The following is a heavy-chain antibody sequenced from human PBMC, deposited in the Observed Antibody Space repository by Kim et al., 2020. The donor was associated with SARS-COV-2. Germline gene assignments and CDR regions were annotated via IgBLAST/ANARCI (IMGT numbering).Heavy chain of an antibody. CDR3: ARDRDSNYYYYGMDV. D-gene: IGHD4-4*01. V-gene: IGHV3-30*07. Sequence: DSVKGRFTISRDNSKNTLYLQMNSLRAEDTAVYYCARDRDSNYYYYGMDVWGQGTTVTVSS. J-gene: IGHJ6*02.